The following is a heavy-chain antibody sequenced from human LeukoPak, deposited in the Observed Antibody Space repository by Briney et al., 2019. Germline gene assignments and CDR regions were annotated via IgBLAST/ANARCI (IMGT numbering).Heavy chain of an antibody. Sequence: GRSLRLSCAASGFTVSSNFMSWVRQAPGKGLEWVSVLYRGGTTYYADSVKGRFTISRDNSKNTLYLQMNSLRPEDTAVYYCAMSSYYDSSGYFDHWGQGTLVTVSS. CDR1: GFTVSSNF. V-gene: IGHV3-66*02. CDR2: LYRGGTT. CDR3: AMSSYYDSSGYFDH. J-gene: IGHJ4*02. D-gene: IGHD3-22*01.